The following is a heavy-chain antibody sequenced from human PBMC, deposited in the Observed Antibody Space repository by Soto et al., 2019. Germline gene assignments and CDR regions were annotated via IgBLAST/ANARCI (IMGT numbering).Heavy chain of an antibody. CDR3: ARNHIAASGTSAYDI. CDR2: ISPSSSYT. J-gene: IGHJ3*02. D-gene: IGHD6-13*01. Sequence: LRLSCAASGFTFSDYYMSWIRQAPGKGLEWVSYISPSSSYTNYAVSVKGRFTISRDNARNSVYLQMNSLRAEDTAVYYCARNHIAASGTSAYDIWGQGTMVTVSS. V-gene: IGHV3-11*06. CDR1: GFTFSDYY.